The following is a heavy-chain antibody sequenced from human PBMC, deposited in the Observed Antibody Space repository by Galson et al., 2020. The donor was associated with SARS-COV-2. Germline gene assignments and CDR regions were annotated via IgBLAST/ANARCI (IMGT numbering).Heavy chain of an antibody. V-gene: IGHV2-5*02. CDR2: IYWDDDK. Sequence: SGPTLVKPTQALTLTCTFSGFSLSTSGVGVGWIRQPPGKALEWLALIYWDDDKRYSPSLKSRLTITKDTSKNQVVLTMTNMDPVDTGTYFCAHTLIRDYGDYAYRTWGQGTLVTVSS. CDR1: GFSLSTSGVG. J-gene: IGHJ5*02. D-gene: IGHD4-17*01. CDR3: AHTLIRDYGDYAYRT.